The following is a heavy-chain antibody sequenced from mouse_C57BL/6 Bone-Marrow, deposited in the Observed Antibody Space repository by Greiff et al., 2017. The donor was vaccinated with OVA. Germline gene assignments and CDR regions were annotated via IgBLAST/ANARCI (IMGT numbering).Heavy chain of an antibody. Sequence: VQLQQSGAELAKPGASVKLSCKASGYTFTSYWMHWVKQRPGQGLEWIGYINPSSGYTKYNQKFKDKATLTADKSSSTAYMQLSSLTYEDSAVYYCARYYYGSRGYFDYWGQGTTLTVSS. J-gene: IGHJ2*01. V-gene: IGHV1-7*01. CDR3: ARYYYGSRGYFDY. CDR2: INPSSGYT. D-gene: IGHD1-1*01. CDR1: GYTFTSYW.